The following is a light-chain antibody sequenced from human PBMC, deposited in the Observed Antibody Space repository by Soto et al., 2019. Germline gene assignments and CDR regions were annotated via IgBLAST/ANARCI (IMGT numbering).Light chain of an antibody. CDR3: QQTYSAPPT. CDR2: SAS. Sequence: DFQMTQSPSSLSASVGDRVTIICRASQSIANYLNWYQQKPGKAPSLLIYSASTLQSGVPSRFSGSGSGTDVTLTISSLQPEDCATYFCQQTYSAPPTFGGGTKVEIK. CDR1: QSIANY. V-gene: IGKV1-39*01. J-gene: IGKJ4*01.